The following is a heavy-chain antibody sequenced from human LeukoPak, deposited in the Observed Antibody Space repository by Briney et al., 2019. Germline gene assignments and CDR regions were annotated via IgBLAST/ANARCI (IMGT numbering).Heavy chain of an antibody. CDR2: IKEDGSEK. CDR3: ATDSNDYGGN. Sequence: GGSLRLSCAASGFTFSNYWMSWVRQAPGKGLEWVASIKEDGSEKYYVDPVKGRFTISRDNAKNSLYLQMNSLRAEDTAVYYCATDSNDYGGNWGQGTLVTVSS. J-gene: IGHJ4*02. V-gene: IGHV3-7*01. CDR1: GFTFSNYW. D-gene: IGHD4-23*01.